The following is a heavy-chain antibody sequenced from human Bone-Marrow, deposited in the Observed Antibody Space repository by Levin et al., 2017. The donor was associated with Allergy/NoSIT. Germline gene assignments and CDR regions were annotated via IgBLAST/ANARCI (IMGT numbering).Heavy chain of an antibody. J-gene: IGHJ3*02. CDR1: GYTFTSYD. D-gene: IGHD2-21*02. CDR2: MNPNSGNT. Sequence: ASVKVSCKASGYTFTSYDINWVRQATGQGLEWMGWMNPNSGNTGYAQKFQGRVTMTRNTSISTAYMELSSLRSEDTAVYYCARGRNIVVVTAIWNDAFDIWGQGTMVTVSS. CDR3: ARGRNIVVVTAIWNDAFDI. V-gene: IGHV1-8*01.